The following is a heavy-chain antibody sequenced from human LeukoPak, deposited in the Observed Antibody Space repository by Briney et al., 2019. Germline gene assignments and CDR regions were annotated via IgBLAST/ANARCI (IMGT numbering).Heavy chain of an antibody. CDR2: IKEDGSLT. CDR3: VRDGYNQNRFDY. V-gene: IGHV3-7*03. CDR1: GFNFWSHW. D-gene: IGHD5-24*01. J-gene: IGHJ4*03. Sequence: PGGSLRLSCAASGFNFWSHWMNWVRQAPGKGLEWVANIKEDGSLTYYLDSVRGRFSISRDNTKKSLYLQMNSLRVEDTAVYFCVRDGYNQNRFDYWGQGTTVTVSS.